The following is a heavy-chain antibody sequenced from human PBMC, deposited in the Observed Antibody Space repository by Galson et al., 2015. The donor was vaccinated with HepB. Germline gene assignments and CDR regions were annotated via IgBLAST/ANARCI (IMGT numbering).Heavy chain of an antibody. CDR2: IDPSDSYT. Sequence: QSGAEVKKPGESLRISCKGSGYSFTSYWISWVRQMPGKGLEWMGRIDPSDSYTNYSPSFQGHVAISADKSISTAYLQWSSLKASDTAMYYCARDPPMVRAHYYYGMDVWGQGTTVTVSS. D-gene: IGHD3-10*01. V-gene: IGHV5-10-1*01. CDR3: ARDPPMVRAHYYYGMDV. J-gene: IGHJ6*02. CDR1: GYSFTSYW.